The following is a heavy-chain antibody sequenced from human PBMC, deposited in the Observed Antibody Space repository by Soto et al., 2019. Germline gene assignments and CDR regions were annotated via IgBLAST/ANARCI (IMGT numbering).Heavy chain of an antibody. J-gene: IGHJ4*02. Sequence: SETLSLTCTVSGGSVGHYFWTWIRQPPGKGLEWLGRVYFTGSTNYNPSFKSRLTISLDTSRDQFSLTLTSVTAADTADYYCTSGSHYVPGVGPTPYYFDYWSQGTLVTVSS. D-gene: IGHD1-26*01. CDR1: GGSVGHYF. CDR2: VYFTGST. CDR3: TSGSHYVPGVGPTPYYFDY. V-gene: IGHV4-59*02.